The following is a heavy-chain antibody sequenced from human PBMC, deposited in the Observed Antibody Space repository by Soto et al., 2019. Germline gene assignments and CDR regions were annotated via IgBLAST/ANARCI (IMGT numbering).Heavy chain of an antibody. CDR3: ARKFAPEFFDS. CDR2: IYPGDPDT. CDR1: GYTFSTYW. Sequence: GESLQISCKGSGYTFSTYWIAWVRQMPGKGLEWMGIIYPGDPDTKYSPAFQGQVTISADKSINTAYLQWTSLEASDTAMYYCARKFAPEFFDSWGQGTLVTVSS. J-gene: IGHJ4*02. V-gene: IGHV5-51*01. D-gene: IGHD3-10*01.